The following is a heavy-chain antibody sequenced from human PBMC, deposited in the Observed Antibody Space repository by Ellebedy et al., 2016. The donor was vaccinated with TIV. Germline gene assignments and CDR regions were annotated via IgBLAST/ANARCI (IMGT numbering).Heavy chain of an antibody. V-gene: IGHV3-53*01. D-gene: IGHD1-1*01. CDR2: IYSGGDGGDT. Sequence: GESLKISCAASGFTVSSNYMNWVRQAPGKGLEWVSVIYSGGDGGDTYYADSVKGRFTISSDNAKNSLYLQVNSLRAEDTAVYYCAREGRELESEDAFDIWGQGTLVTVSS. CDR3: AREGRELESEDAFDI. J-gene: IGHJ3*02. CDR1: GFTVSSNY.